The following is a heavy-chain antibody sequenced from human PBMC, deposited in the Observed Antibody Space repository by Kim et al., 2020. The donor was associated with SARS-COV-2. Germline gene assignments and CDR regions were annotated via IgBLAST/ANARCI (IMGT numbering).Heavy chain of an antibody. CDR1: GGSISGYY. V-gene: IGHV4-59*08. J-gene: IGHJ4*02. CDR3: ARHPGRLLGSTTFDC. CDR2: IYYSGST. D-gene: IGHD1-26*01. Sequence: SETLSLTCTVSGGSISGYYWSWIRQTPGKGLEWIGYIYYSGSTNYNPSIKGRVTISVDTSKNQVSLRLISVTAADTAMYYCARHPGRLLGSTTFDCWGQGTLVTVS.